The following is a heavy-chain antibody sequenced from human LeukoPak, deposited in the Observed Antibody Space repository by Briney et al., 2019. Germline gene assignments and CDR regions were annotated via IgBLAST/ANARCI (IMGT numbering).Heavy chain of an antibody. CDR3: AAPGRSNTARAFDI. CDR2: ISSSSSSI. D-gene: IGHD5-18*01. Sequence: GGSLRLFCAASGFTFSSSSMNWVRQAPGKGLEWVSSISSSSSSIYYADTVKGRFTISRDNAKNSLYLQMNSLRAEDTAVYYCAAPGRSNTARAFDIWGQGTMVTVSS. CDR1: GFTFSSSS. J-gene: IGHJ3*02. V-gene: IGHV3-21*01.